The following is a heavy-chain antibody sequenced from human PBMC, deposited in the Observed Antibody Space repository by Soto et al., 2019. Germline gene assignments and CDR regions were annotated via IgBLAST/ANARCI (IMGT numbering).Heavy chain of an antibody. CDR1: GYTFTSYG. CDR3: ARDCGQWLVLSGDCYPSLNYYYGMDV. J-gene: IGHJ6*02. Sequence: QVQLVQSGAEVKKPGASVKVSCKASGYTFTSYGISWVRQAPGQGLEWMGWISAYNGNTNYAQKLQGRVTMTRDTSTSTAYMGLRSLRSDDTAVYYCARDCGQWLVLSGDCYPSLNYYYGMDVWGQGTTVTVSS. D-gene: IGHD2-21*02. CDR2: ISAYNGNT. V-gene: IGHV1-18*01.